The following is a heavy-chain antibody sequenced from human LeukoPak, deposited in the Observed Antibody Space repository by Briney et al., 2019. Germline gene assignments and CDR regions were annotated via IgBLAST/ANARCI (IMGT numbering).Heavy chain of an antibody. J-gene: IGHJ4*02. CDR1: GYSISSHY. V-gene: IGHV4-59*11. Sequence: PSETLSLTCSVSGYSISSHYWTWIRQPPGKGLEWIGYIHYSGTTNYNPSLKSRITTSLDTSKNQFSLKLNSVTAADTAVYYCARGGWSLDYWGQGTLVTVSS. CDR3: ARGGWSLDY. D-gene: IGHD6-19*01. CDR2: IHYSGTT.